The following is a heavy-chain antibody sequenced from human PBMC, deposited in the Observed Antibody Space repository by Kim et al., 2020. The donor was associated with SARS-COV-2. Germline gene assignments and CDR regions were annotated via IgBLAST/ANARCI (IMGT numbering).Heavy chain of an antibody. V-gene: IGHV1-18*04. J-gene: IGHJ4*02. CDR1: GYTFISYG. Sequence: ASVKVSCKASGYTFISYGISWVRQAPGQGLEWMGWISGYNGNKNYVQKLQGRVTMTTDTSTSTAYMELRSLRSDDTAVYYCARESQTSYYFDYWGQGTLVTVSS. D-gene: IGHD2-15*01. CDR2: ISGYNGNK. CDR3: ARESQTSYYFDY.